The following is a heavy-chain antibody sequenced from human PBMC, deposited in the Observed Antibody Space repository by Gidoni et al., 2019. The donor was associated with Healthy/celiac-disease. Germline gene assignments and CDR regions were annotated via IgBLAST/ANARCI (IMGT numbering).Heavy chain of an antibody. J-gene: IGHJ6*03. CDR2: ISGSGGST. Sequence: EVQLLESGGGLVQPGGSLRLSCAASGFTFSSYAMSWVRQAPGKGLEWVSAISGSGGSTYYADSVKGRFTISRDNSKNTLYLQMNSLRAEDTAVYYCAKGSRYDSSGYYYNYYYYYMDVWGKGTTVTVSS. CDR3: AKGSRYDSSGYYYNYYYYYMDV. V-gene: IGHV3-23*01. D-gene: IGHD3-22*01. CDR1: GFTFSSYA.